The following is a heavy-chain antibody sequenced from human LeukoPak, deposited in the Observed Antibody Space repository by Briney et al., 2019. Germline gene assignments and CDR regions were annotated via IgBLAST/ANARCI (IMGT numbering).Heavy chain of an antibody. CDR3: ARLNYDFWSGVWEGYYMDV. CDR1: GFTFSSYW. Sequence: GGSLRLSCAASGFTFSSYWMTWVRQAPGKGLEWVANIRDDGSEKYYVDSVKGRFTISRDNAKNSLYLRMNSLRAEDTAVYYCARLNYDFWSGVWEGYYMDVWGKGTTVTVSS. D-gene: IGHD3-3*01. V-gene: IGHV3-7*01. CDR2: IRDDGSEK. J-gene: IGHJ6*03.